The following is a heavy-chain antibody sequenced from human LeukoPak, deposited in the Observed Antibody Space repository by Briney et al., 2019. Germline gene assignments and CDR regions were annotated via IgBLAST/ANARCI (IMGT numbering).Heavy chain of an antibody. V-gene: IGHV3-74*01. D-gene: IGHD5-12*01. Sequence: GGSLRLSCAASGFTFSSHWMHWVRQAPGKGLVWVSRINSGGRSTTYADSVKGRFTISRDNAKNTLYLQMNSLRAEDTAVYYCARDLGYASYYYYLDVRGKGTTVTVSS. CDR3: ARDLGYASYYYYLDV. J-gene: IGHJ6*03. CDR1: GFTFSSHW. CDR2: INSGGRST.